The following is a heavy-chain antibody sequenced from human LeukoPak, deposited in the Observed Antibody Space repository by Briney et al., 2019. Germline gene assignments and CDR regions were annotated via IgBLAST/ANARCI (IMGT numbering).Heavy chain of an antibody. Sequence: ASVKVSCKASGYTFTGYYMHWVRQAPGQGLEWMGWISAYNGNTNYAQKLQGRVTTTTDTSTSTAYMELRSLRSDDTAVYYCARHYGGNSGRFDYWGQGTLVTVSS. D-gene: IGHD4-23*01. V-gene: IGHV1-18*04. J-gene: IGHJ4*02. CDR2: ISAYNGNT. CDR1: GYTFTGYY. CDR3: ARHYGGNSGRFDY.